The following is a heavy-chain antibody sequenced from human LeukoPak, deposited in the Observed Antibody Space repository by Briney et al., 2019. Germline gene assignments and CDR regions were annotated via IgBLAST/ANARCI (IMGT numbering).Heavy chain of an antibody. V-gene: IGHV3-48*01. CDR1: GFTFSSYG. CDR2: ISSTSRTI. Sequence: PGGSLRLSCAASGFTFSSYGMNWVRQAPGKGLEWVSYISSTSRTIYDADSVKGRFTISRDNAKNSLYLQMNSLRAEDTAVYYCAKVGQVLRGYIAPVDYWGQGTLVTVSS. CDR3: AKVGQVLRGYIAPVDY. D-gene: IGHD4/OR15-4a*01. J-gene: IGHJ4*02.